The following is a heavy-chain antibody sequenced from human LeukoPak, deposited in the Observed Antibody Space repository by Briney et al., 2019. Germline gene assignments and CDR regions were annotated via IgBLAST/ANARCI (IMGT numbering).Heavy chain of an antibody. J-gene: IGHJ5*02. V-gene: IGHV1-18*01. Sequence: ASVKVSCKASGYTFTSYGISWVRQAPGQGLEWMGWISAYDGSTNYAQKFQGRVTMTTDPSTSTAYMELRSLRSDDTAVYYCAREDYYDSSGYYYGWFDPWGQGTLVTVSS. CDR2: ISAYDGST. CDR1: GYTFTSYG. CDR3: AREDYYDSSGYYYGWFDP. D-gene: IGHD3-22*01.